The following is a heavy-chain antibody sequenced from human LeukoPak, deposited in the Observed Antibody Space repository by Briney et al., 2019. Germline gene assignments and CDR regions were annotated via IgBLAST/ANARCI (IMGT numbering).Heavy chain of an antibody. CDR3: ARRESHADAFDI. CDR2: IGTAGDT. V-gene: IGHV3-13*01. J-gene: IGHJ3*02. CDR1: GFTFSSYD. Sequence: GGSLRLSCAASGFTFSSYDMHWVHQATGKGLEWVSAIGTAGDTYYPGSVKGRFTISRENAKNSLYLQMNSLRAGDTAVYYCARRESHADAFDIWGQGTMVTVSS.